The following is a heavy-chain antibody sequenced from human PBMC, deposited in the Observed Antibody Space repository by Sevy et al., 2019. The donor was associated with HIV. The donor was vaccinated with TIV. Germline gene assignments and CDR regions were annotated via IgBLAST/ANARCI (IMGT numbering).Heavy chain of an antibody. CDR3: ARGDSSIWYLGYYFDY. D-gene: IGHD6-13*01. J-gene: IGHJ4*02. Sequence: SETLSLTCTVSGGSISSYDWSWIRQPPGKGLECIEYIYYSGSTNYNPALKSRVTISVDTSKNQFSLKLSSVTAADTAVYYCARGDSSIWYLGYYFDYWGQGTLVTVSS. CDR1: GGSISSYD. CDR2: IYYSGST. V-gene: IGHV4-59*01.